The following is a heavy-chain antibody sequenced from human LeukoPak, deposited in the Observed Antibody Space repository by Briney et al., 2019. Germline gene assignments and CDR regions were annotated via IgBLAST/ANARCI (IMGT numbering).Heavy chain of an antibody. D-gene: IGHD6-13*01. V-gene: IGHV3-21*01. J-gene: IGHJ4*02. CDR1: GLTFSNYR. CDR3: AGHPAGMNTL. CDR2: ISSSGNYI. Sequence: GGSLRLSCAASGLTFSNYRMNWVRQAPGKGLEWVSSISSSGNYIYYADSMRGRFTISRDNAKNSVYLQMSSLSAEDTAVYYCAGHPAGMNTLWGQGTLVTVSS.